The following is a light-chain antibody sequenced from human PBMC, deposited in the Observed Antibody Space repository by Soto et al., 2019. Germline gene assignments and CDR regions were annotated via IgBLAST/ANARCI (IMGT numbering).Light chain of an antibody. CDR3: QQTYSTPRT. CDR2: SAS. Sequence: DIQITQSPSSLSASVGDRVTITCQASQDISNYLNWYQQKQGKAPKILIYSASSLHSGVPSRFSGSGAGTDFTFTLNRLLPEDFSTYYCQQTYSTPRTFGQGTKVDIK. V-gene: IGKV1-39*01. J-gene: IGKJ1*01. CDR1: QDISNY.